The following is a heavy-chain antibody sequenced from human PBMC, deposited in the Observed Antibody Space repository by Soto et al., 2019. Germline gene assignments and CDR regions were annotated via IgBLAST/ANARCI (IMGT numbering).Heavy chain of an antibody. CDR1: GYTFTGYY. J-gene: IGHJ6*02. D-gene: IGHD3-10*01. Sequence: ASVKVSCKASGYTFTGYYMHWVRQAPGQGLEWMGWINPNSGATNYAQKFQGWVTMTRDTSISTAYMELSRLRSDDTAVYYCARDSPVRKFGYGMDVWGQGTTVTVSS. CDR3: ARDSPVRKFGYGMDV. V-gene: IGHV1-2*04. CDR2: INPNSGAT.